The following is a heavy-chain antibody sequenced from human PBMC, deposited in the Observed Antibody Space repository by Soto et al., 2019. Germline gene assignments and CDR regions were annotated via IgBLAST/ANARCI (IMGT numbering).Heavy chain of an antibody. CDR1: GGSFSGYY. CDR2: INHSGST. CDR3: ARGGGSGCPY. D-gene: IGHD6-19*01. Sequence: QVQLQQWGAGLLKPSETLSLTCAVYGGSFSGYYWSWIRQPPGKGLEWIGEINHSGSTNYNPSLKRRVTRSVDTPNNQFSLKLSSGTAAGMAVYYCARGGGSGCPYWGQGTLVNVSS. V-gene: IGHV4-34*01. J-gene: IGHJ4*02.